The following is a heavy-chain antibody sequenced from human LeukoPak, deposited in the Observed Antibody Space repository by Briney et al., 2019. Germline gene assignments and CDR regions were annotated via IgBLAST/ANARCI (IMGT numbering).Heavy chain of an antibody. J-gene: IGHJ4*02. CDR2: INPNNAGT. D-gene: IGHD3-10*01. CDR3: ARDSGEVPDY. Sequence: ASVKVSCKASGYTFTDYYMHWVRQAPGQGLEWMGWINPNNAGTKYAQNFQGRVTMTRDTSISTAYMELDRLRFDDTAVYYCARDSGEVPDYWGQGTLVTVSS. CDR1: GYTFTDYY. V-gene: IGHV1-2*02.